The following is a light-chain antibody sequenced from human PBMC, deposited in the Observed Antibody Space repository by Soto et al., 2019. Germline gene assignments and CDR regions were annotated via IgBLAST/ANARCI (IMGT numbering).Light chain of an antibody. CDR1: SSDIGTYNY. J-gene: IGLJ3*02. CDR3: SSYTSSDTLGV. Sequence: QSALTQPASVSGSPGQSITISCTGTSSDIGTYNYVSWYQHHPGKAPKLLIYEVSNRPSGVSNRCSGSKSGNTASLTISGLQAEDEADYYCSSYTSSDTLGVFGGGTKLTVL. CDR2: EVS. V-gene: IGLV2-14*01.